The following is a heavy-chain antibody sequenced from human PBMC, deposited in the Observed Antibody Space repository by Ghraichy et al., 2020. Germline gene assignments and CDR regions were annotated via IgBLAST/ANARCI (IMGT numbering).Heavy chain of an antibody. D-gene: IGHD5-24*01. CDR2: INSDGTST. Sequence: GVLNISCAASGFTFSNYWMHWVRQAPGKGLVWVSRINSDGTSTIYADSVKGRLIVSRDNAKNTLYLQMNSVGAGDTALYYCARGGDNHGFDYWGQGTLVTVSS. CDR3: ARGGDNHGFDY. V-gene: IGHV3-74*01. J-gene: IGHJ4*02. CDR1: GFTFSNYW.